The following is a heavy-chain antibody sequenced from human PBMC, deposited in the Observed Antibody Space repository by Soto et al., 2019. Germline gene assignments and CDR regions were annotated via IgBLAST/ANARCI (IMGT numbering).Heavy chain of an antibody. CDR2: IYPRDSDT. D-gene: IGHD2-8*01. V-gene: IGHV5-51*01. J-gene: IGHJ4*02. CDR3: ARRHTNYGFFDY. Sequence: EESLKISCKGSGYKFSSYWIGWVRQMPGQGLEWMGIIYPRDSDTRYSPSFQGQVTFSADTPISTAYLQWNSLKASDSAMYYCARRHTNYGFFDYWGQGALVTVSS. CDR1: GYKFSSYW.